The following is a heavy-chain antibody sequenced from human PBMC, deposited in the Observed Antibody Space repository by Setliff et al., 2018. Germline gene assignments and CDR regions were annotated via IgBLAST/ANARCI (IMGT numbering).Heavy chain of an antibody. CDR2: ISGSSGNT. CDR1: GFTFSSYA. D-gene: IGHD3-3*01. V-gene: IGHV3-23*01. J-gene: IGHJ3*02. Sequence: GESLKISCVASGFTFSSYAMSWVRQAPGKGLEWVSAISGSSGNTFYADSVKGRFTISRENSEDTLYLQMNSLRAEDTAVYYCAISTIFGVVSPTPDAFDIWGQGTMVTVSS. CDR3: AISTIFGVVSPTPDAFDI.